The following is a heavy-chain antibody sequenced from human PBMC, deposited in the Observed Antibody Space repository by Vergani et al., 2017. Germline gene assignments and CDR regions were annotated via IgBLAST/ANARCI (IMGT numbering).Heavy chain of an antibody. CDR2: ISSSSSYI. CDR3: AKEGYYDFWSGLLDP. J-gene: IGHJ5*02. D-gene: IGHD3-3*01. Sequence: QAPGKGLEWVSSISSSSSYIYYADSVKGRFTISRDNAKNSLYLQMNSLRAEDTALYYCAKEGYYDFWSGLLDPWGQGTLVTVSS. V-gene: IGHV3-21*04.